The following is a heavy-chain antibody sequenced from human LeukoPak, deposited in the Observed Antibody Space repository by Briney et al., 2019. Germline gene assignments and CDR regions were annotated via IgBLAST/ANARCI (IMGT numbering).Heavy chain of an antibody. Sequence: SETLSLTCAVSGGSISSSNWWSWVRQPPGKGLEWIGEIYHSGSTNYNPSLKSRVTISVDKSKNQFSLKLSSVTAADTAVYYCARYDYGDYKNFDYWGQGTLVTVSS. CDR3: ARYDYGDYKNFDY. CDR2: IYHSGST. CDR1: GGSISSSNW. J-gene: IGHJ4*02. V-gene: IGHV4-4*02. D-gene: IGHD4-17*01.